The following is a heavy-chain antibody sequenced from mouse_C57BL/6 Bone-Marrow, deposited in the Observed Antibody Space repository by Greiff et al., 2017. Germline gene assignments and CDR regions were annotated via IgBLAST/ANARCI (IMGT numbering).Heavy chain of an antibody. V-gene: IGHV1-47*01. D-gene: IGHD1-1*01. CDR2: FHPYNDDT. CDR3: ARKRYYGSSPYFDY. J-gene: IGHJ2*01. CDR1: GYTFTTYP. Sequence: QVQLKESGAELVKPGASVKMSCKASGYTFTTYPIEWMKQTHGKSLEWIGNFHPYNDDTKYNEKFKGKATLTVEKSSSTVYLELSRLTSDDSAVYDCARKRYYGSSPYFDYWGQGTTLTVSS.